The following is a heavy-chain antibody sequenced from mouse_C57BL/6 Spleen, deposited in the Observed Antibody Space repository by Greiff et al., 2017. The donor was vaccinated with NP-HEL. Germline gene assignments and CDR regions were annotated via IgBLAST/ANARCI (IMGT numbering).Heavy chain of an antibody. J-gene: IGHJ2*01. CDR1: GYTFTDYY. Sequence: EVQLQQSGPVLVKPGASVKMSCKASGYTFTDYYMNWVKQSHGKSLEWIGVINPYNGGTSYNQKFKGKATLTVDKSSSTAYMELNSLTSEDSAVYYCARNYGSRGDFDYWGQGTTLTVSS. D-gene: IGHD1-1*01. V-gene: IGHV1-19*01. CDR2: INPYNGGT. CDR3: ARNYGSRGDFDY.